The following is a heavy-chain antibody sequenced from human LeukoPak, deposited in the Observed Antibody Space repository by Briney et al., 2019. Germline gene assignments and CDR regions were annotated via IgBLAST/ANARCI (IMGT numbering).Heavy chain of an antibody. CDR2: IYTSGST. CDR3: ARDLGYCSGGSCSFDY. Sequence: SETLSLTCTVSGGSISSYYRSWIRQPAGKGLEWIGRIYTSGSTNYNPSLKSRVTMSVDTSKNQFSLKLSSVTAADTAVYYCARDLGYCSGGSCSFDYWGQGTLVTVSS. D-gene: IGHD2-15*01. J-gene: IGHJ4*02. V-gene: IGHV4-4*07. CDR1: GGSISSYY.